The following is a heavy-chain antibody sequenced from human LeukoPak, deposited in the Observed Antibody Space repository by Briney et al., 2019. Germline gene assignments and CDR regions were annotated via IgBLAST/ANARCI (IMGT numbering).Heavy chain of an antibody. CDR1: AFTFSSFE. D-gene: IGHD6-13*01. J-gene: IGHJ4*02. CDR3: ARGPGYSSSRYPRYFDY. V-gene: IGHV3-48*03. Sequence: GGSLRLSCASSAFTFSSFEMSWVRQAPGKGLEWVSYISSSGSAIYYADSVKGRFTISRDSAENSLYLQMNSLRDEDTAIYYCARGPGYSSSRYPRYFDYWGQGTQVTVSS. CDR2: ISSSGSAI.